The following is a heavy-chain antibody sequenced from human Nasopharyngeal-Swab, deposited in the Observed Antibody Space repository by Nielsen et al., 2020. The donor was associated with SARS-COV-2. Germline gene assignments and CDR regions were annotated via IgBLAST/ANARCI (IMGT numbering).Heavy chain of an antibody. Sequence: GESLKISCAASGFTFRSYAISWVRQAPGKGLEWVSVISGSDHTTYYADSVKGRFTISRDNSKNTLYLQMNSLRAEDTAVYYCASLTYDFWSRMDVWGQGTTVTVSS. CDR2: ISGSDHTT. D-gene: IGHD3-3*01. J-gene: IGHJ6*02. CDR3: ASLTYDFWSRMDV. CDR1: GFTFRSYA. V-gene: IGHV3-23*01.